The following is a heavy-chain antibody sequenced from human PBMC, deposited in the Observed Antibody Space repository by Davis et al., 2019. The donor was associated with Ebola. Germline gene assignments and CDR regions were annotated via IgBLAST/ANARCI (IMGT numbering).Heavy chain of an antibody. Sequence: GESLKLSCAASGFTFSNYWMHWVRQAPGKGLVWVSRINSDGSSTNYADSVKGRFTISRDNAKNTLYLQMNSLRAEDTAVYYCARGYNWFDPWGQGTLVTVSS. CDR1: GFTFSNYW. CDR2: INSDGSST. J-gene: IGHJ5*02. CDR3: ARGYNWFDP. V-gene: IGHV3-74*01.